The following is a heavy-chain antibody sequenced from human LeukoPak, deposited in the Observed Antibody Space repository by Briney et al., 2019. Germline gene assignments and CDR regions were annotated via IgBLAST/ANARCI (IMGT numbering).Heavy chain of an antibody. V-gene: IGHV3-23*01. Sequence: GGSLRLSCAASGFTFSTYAMSWVRQAPGKGLEWVSTLSPSGASTYYADSVKGRFTISRDNSQNTLYLQMNSLRAEDTAVYYCAKDQGPITVFGGTDCWGQGTLVTVSS. D-gene: IGHD3-3*01. J-gene: IGHJ4*02. CDR2: LSPSGAST. CDR1: GFTFSTYA. CDR3: AKDQGPITVFGGTDC.